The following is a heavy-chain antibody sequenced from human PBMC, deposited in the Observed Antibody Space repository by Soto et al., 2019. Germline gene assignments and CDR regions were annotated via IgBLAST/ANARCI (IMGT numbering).Heavy chain of an antibody. J-gene: IGHJ4*02. Sequence: SEALSVTCTVSGGSISSGDYYWSWIRQPPGKGLEWIGYIYYSGSTYYNPSLKSRVTISVDTSKNQFSLKLSSVTAADTAVYYCASRKSSPYFDYWAQGTPVTVSS. D-gene: IGHD3-10*01. V-gene: IGHV4-30-4*01. CDR1: GGSISSGDYY. CDR3: ASRKSSPYFDY. CDR2: IYYSGST.